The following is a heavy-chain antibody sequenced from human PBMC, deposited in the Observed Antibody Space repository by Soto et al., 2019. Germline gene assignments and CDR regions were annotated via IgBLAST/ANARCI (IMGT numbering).Heavy chain of an antibody. J-gene: IGHJ3*02. D-gene: IGHD1-26*01. CDR3: ARGIGPGAFDI. Sequence: QVQLVESGGGVVQPGRSLSLSCAASGFTFSSYGMHWVRQAPGKGLEWVAVIWYDGSNKYYADSVKGRFTISRDNSKNTLYLQMNSLRAEDTAVYYGARGIGPGAFDIWGQGPMVTVAS. V-gene: IGHV3-33*01. CDR1: GFTFSSYG. CDR2: IWYDGSNK.